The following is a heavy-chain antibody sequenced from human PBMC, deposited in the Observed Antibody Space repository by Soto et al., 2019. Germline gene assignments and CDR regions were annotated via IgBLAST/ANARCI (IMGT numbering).Heavy chain of an antibody. J-gene: IGHJ4*02. CDR1: GFTFSSYA. D-gene: IGHD5-12*01. CDR3: AKGGYSGYTPFDY. V-gene: IGHV3-23*01. CDR2: ISGSGGST. Sequence: GESLKISCAASGFTFSSYAMSWVRQAPGKGLEWVSAISGSGGSTYYADSVKGRFTISRDNSKNTLYLQMNSLRAEDTAVYYCAKGGYSGYTPFDYWGQGTLVTVS.